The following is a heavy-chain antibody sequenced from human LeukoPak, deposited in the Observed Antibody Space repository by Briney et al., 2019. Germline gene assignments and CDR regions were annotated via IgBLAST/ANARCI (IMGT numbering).Heavy chain of an antibody. CDR3: ARGPLDSGYTYFDY. V-gene: IGHV4-59*02. D-gene: IGHD5-12*01. CDR2: FSNSGNT. J-gene: IGHJ4*02. CDR1: GGSVSSYY. Sequence: SETLSLTCTVSGGSVSSYYWSWIRQPPGKGLEWIGYFSNSGNTNYNPSLKSRVTISVDTSKNQFSLKLRSVTAADTAIYYCARGPLDSGYTYFDYWGQGTLVTVSS.